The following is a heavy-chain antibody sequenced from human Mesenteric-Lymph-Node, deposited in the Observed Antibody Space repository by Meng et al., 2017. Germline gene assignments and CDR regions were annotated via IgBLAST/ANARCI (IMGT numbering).Heavy chain of an antibody. CDR2: MNPNSGNT. D-gene: IGHD6-19*01. CDR3: ASIAVAGTRFYWFDP. V-gene: IGHV1-8*03. J-gene: IGHJ5*02. Sequence: ASVKVSCKASGGTFSSYDINWVRQATGQGLEWMGWMNPNSGNTGYAQKFQGRVTITRNTSISTAYMELSSLRSEDTAVYYCASIAVAGTRFYWFDPWGQGTLVTVSS. CDR1: GGTFSSYD.